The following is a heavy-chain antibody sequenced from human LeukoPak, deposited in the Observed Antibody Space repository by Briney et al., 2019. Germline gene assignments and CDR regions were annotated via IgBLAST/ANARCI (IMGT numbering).Heavy chain of an antibody. J-gene: IGHJ4*02. CDR2: ISSSGSTI. CDR3: ARQRGYSYGFEDPKHFDC. Sequence: GGSLRLSCAASGFTFSDYYMSWIRQAPGKGLEWVSYISSSGSTIYYADSVKGRFTISRDNAKNSLYLQMNSLRAEDTAVYYCARQRGYSYGFEDPKHFDCWGQGTLVTVSS. CDR1: GFTFSDYY. D-gene: IGHD5-18*01. V-gene: IGHV3-11*01.